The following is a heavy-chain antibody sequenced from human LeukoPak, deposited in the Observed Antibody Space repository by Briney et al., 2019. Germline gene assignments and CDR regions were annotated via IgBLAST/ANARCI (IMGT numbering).Heavy chain of an antibody. V-gene: IGHV4-4*02. J-gene: IGHJ4*02. Sequence: PSGTLSLTCTVSGGSISSTNWWSWVRQPPGKGLEWIGEIYHSGSTNYNPSLKSRVIISVDKSKNQFSLKLSSVTAADTAVFYCATDLRRGFDYWGQGTPVTVSS. CDR3: ATDLRRGFDY. CDR2: IYHSGST. CDR1: GGSISSTNW. D-gene: IGHD3-16*01.